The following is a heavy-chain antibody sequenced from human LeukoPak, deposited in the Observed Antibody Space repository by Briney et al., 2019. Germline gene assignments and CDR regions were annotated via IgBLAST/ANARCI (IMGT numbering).Heavy chain of an antibody. J-gene: IGHJ4*02. CDR2: IYSGGRT. Sequence: GGSLRLSCTASRFTVSANYMSWVRQAPGKGLEWVSGIYSGGRTDYADSVKGRFTISRDSSKNTLYLQMNSLRAEDTAVYYCARDRRDYFDYWGQGTLVTVSS. V-gene: IGHV3-66*01. CDR1: RFTVSANY. CDR3: ARDRRDYFDY.